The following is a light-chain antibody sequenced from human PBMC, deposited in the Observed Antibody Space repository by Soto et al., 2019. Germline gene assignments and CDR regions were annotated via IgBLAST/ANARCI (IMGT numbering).Light chain of an antibody. Sequence: DIQMTQSPSTLYAYVGDRVTITCRASQSIGRWLAWYQQKPGKAPKLLIYEASSLESGVSSRFRGSGSGTEFALTITSRQADDFATYFCQQYESYRTFGPGTKVDIK. J-gene: IGKJ1*01. CDR1: QSIGRW. CDR2: EAS. V-gene: IGKV1-5*03. CDR3: QQYESYRT.